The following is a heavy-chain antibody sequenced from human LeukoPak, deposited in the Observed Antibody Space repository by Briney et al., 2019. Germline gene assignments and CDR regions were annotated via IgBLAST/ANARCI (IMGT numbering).Heavy chain of an antibody. D-gene: IGHD3-16*02. Sequence: ASVKVSCKASGYTFTSYAISWVRQAPGQGPAWMGWINKYNGNTNFAQNLQGRVTLTTDTSTKTAYIELGSLRSDDTAVYYCARVVVNYVWEIYRSEGCFVSWGEG. J-gene: IGHJ5*02. V-gene: IGHV1-18*01. CDR1: GYTFTSYA. CDR2: INKYNGNT. CDR3: ARVVVNYVWEIYRSEGCFVS.